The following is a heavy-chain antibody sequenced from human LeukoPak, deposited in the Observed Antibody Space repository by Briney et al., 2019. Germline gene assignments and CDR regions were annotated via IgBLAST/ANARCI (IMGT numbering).Heavy chain of an antibody. CDR2: INHSGST. D-gene: IGHD3-10*01. CDR3: ARAAYGLGSYLPSIFDY. Sequence: SETLSLTCAVYGGSFSGYYWSWIRQPPGKGLEWIGEINHSGSTNYNPSLKSRVTISVDTSKNQFSLKLSSVTAADTAVYYCARAAYGLGSYLPSIFDYWGQGTLVTVSS. CDR1: GGSFSGYY. J-gene: IGHJ4*02. V-gene: IGHV4-34*01.